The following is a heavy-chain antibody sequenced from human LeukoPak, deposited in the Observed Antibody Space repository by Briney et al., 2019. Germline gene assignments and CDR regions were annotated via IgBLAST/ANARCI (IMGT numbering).Heavy chain of an antibody. CDR1: GGSISSYY. Sequence: SETLSLTCTVSGGSISSYYWSWIRQPPGKGLEWIGYIYYSGSTNYNPSLKSRVTISVDMSKNQFSLKLSSVTAADTAVYYCARIKTGGYYYYYYMDVWGKGTTVTISS. J-gene: IGHJ6*03. D-gene: IGHD1-26*01. CDR3: ARIKTGGYYYYYYMDV. CDR2: IYYSGST. V-gene: IGHV4-59*01.